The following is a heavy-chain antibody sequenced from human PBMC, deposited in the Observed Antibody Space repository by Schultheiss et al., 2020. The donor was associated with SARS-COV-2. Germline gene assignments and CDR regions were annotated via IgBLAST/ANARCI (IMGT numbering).Heavy chain of an antibody. V-gene: IGHV1-46*01. CDR3: ARGSGSYYKEVAFDI. J-gene: IGHJ3*02. CDR1: GYTFSDYY. CDR2: INPSGGST. D-gene: IGHD1-26*01. Sequence: ASVKVSCKASGYTFSDYYMHWVRQAPGQGLEWMGIINPSGGSTSYAQKFQGRVTMTRDTSTSTVYMELSSLRSEDTAVYYCARGSGSYYKEVAFDIWGQGTMVTVSS.